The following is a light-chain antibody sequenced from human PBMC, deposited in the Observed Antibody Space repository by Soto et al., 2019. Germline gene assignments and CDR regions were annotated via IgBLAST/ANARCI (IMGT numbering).Light chain of an antibody. Sequence: QSVLAQPPSPSGAPGQSVTISCPGTRSDVDDNNYVSWYQQHPGKAPKLMIYEVSKRPSGVPDRFSGSKSGNTASLTVSGLQAEDEADYYCSSYAGSNNTYVFGTGTKVTVL. CDR1: RSDVDDNNY. J-gene: IGLJ1*01. CDR3: SSYAGSNNTYV. CDR2: EVS. V-gene: IGLV2-8*01.